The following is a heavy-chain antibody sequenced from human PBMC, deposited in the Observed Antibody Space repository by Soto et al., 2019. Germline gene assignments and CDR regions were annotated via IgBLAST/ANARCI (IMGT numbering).Heavy chain of an antibody. J-gene: IGHJ6*02. Sequence: GESLKISCKGSGYSFTSYWISWVRQMPGKGLEWMGRIDPSDSYTNYSPSFQGHVTISADKSISTAYLQWSSLKASDTAMYYCARGYYYDSSGYYHYYGMDVWGQGTTVTVSS. CDR1: GYSFTSYW. CDR3: ARGYYYDSSGYYHYYGMDV. D-gene: IGHD3-22*01. CDR2: IDPSDSYT. V-gene: IGHV5-10-1*01.